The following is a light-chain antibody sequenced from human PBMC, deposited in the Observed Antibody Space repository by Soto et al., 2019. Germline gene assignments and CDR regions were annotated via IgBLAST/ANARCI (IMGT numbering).Light chain of an antibody. Sequence: QSALTQPPSASGSPGQSVTISCTGTSSDVGGYNYVSWYQQHPGKAPKPMIYEVTKRPSGVPDRFSGSKSGNTASLTVSGLQAEDEADYYCSSYAGSLSVFGTGTKLTVL. CDR2: EVT. J-gene: IGLJ1*01. CDR1: SSDVGGYNY. CDR3: SSYAGSLSV. V-gene: IGLV2-8*01.